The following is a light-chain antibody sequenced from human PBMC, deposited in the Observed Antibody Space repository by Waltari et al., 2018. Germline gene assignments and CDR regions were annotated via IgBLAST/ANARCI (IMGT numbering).Light chain of an antibody. J-gene: IGKJ2*01. CDR3: HQSYSTPDT. CDR2: SAF. V-gene: IGKV1-39*01. Sequence: DIQMTQSPSSLSASVGDRVTITCRASQSISSDLNWSHQKPEKSPTLLIFSAFSLQSGVPSMFSSSGSGTDFTLTISSLQPEDFATYYCHQSYSTPDTFGQGTNLEIK. CDR1: QSISSD.